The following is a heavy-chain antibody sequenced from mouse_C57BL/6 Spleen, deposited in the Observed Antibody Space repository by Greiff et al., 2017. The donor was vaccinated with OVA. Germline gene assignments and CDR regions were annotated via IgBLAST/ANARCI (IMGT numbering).Heavy chain of an antibody. CDR1: GFSLSTFGMG. CDR2: IWWDDDK. Sequence: QVTLKESGPGILQPSQTLSLSCSFSGFSLSTFGMGVGWIRQPSGKGLDWLAHIWWDDDKYYNPALKSRLTISKDTSNNQVFLKIANVDTADTATDYCARIRTTVQGYFDVWGTGTTVTVSS. J-gene: IGHJ1*03. V-gene: IGHV8-8*01. D-gene: IGHD1-1*01. CDR3: ARIRTTVQGYFDV.